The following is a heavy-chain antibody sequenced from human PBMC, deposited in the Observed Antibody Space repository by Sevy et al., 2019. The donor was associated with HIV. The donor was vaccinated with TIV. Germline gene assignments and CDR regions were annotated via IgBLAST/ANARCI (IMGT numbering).Heavy chain of an antibody. CDR1: GFTFAKYS. CDR2: FSFGCGRI. Sequence: GGSLRLSCAASGFTFAKYSMSWVRQAPGKGLEWVSTFSFGCGRINYADSVKGRFTISKDDSKNTLFWQINSLRAEETATYFCAREGCTQPHDYWGQGTLVTVSS. CDR3: AREGCTQPHDY. V-gene: IGHV3-23*01. J-gene: IGHJ4*02. D-gene: IGHD2-8*01.